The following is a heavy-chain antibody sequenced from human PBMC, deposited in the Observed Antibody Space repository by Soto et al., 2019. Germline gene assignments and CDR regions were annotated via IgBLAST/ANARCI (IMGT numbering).Heavy chain of an antibody. CDR2: IKSKTDGGTT. J-gene: IGHJ4*02. CDR3: TTDLYSSSSGSRYFDY. D-gene: IGHD6-6*01. Sequence: EVQLVESGGGLVKPGGSLRLSCAASGFTFSNAWMSWVRQAPGKGLEWVGRIKSKTDGGTTDYAAPVKGRFTISRDDSKNTLYLQMNSLKTEDTAVYYCTTDLYSSSSGSRYFDYWGQGTLVTVSS. CDR1: GFTFSNAW. V-gene: IGHV3-15*01.